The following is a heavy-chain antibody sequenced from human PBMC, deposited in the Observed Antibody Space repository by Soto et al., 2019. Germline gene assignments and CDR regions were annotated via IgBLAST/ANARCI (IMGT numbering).Heavy chain of an antibody. J-gene: IGHJ4*02. CDR2: IIPIFGIA. D-gene: IGHD3-22*01. V-gene: IGHV1-69*01. Sequence: QVQLVQSGAEVKKPGSSVKVSCKASGGTFSSYAISWVRQAPGQGLEWMGGIIPIFGIANYAQKFQGRVTITADESTSTAYMELSSLRSEDTAVYYCARATYYYDSSGYLIANYYFDYWGQGTLVTVSS. CDR1: GGTFSSYA. CDR3: ARATYYYDSSGYLIANYYFDY.